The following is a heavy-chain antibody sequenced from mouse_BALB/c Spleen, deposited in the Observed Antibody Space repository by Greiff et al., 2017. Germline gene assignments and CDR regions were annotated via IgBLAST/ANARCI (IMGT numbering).Heavy chain of an antibody. CDR1: GYTFTSYW. Sequence: QVQLQQPGAELVRPGASVKLSCKASGYTFTSYWINWVKQRPGQGLEWIGNIYPSDSYTNYNQKFKDKATLTVDKSSSTAYMQLSSPTSEDSAVYYCTRGGAYAMDNRGEENSDTVSS. J-gene: IGHJ4*01. CDR2: IYPSDSYT. V-gene: IGHV1-69*02. CDR3: TRGGAYAMDN.